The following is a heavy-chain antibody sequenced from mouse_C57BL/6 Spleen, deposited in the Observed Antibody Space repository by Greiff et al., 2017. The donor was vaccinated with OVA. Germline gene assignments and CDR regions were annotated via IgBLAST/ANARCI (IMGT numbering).Heavy chain of an antibody. Sequence: VQLQESGPELVKPGASVKLSCKASGYTFTSYDINWVKQRPGQGLEWIGWIYPRDGSTKYNEKFKGKATLTVDTSSSTAYMELHSLTSEDSAVYFCARWGVYDGYYLYAMDYWGQGTSVTVSS. CDR1: GYTFTSYD. D-gene: IGHD2-3*01. CDR3: ARWGVYDGYYLYAMDY. CDR2: IYPRDGST. V-gene: IGHV1-85*01. J-gene: IGHJ4*01.